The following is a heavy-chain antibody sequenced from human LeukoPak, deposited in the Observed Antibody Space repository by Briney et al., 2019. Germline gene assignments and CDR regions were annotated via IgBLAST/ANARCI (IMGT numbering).Heavy chain of an antibody. D-gene: IGHD2-2*01. Sequence: GGSLRLSCAASGFTFTNHAMSWVRQAPGKGLQWIAVISGGGRTTEYADSVKDRFTVSRDNSMNTLSLRMDSLRVEDTAIYYCAKNVVFTRYFDSWGQGTLVTVSS. V-gene: IGHV3-23*01. CDR1: GFTFTNHA. J-gene: IGHJ4*02. CDR3: AKNVVFTRYFDS. CDR2: ISGGGRTT.